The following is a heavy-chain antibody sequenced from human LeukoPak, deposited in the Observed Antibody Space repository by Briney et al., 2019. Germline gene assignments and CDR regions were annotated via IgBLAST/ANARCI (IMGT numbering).Heavy chain of an antibody. D-gene: IGHD6-19*01. CDR2: IYYSGST. Sequence: SETLSLTCTVSGYSISTNYYWGWIRQPPGKGLEWIGYIYYSGSTNYNPSLKSRITISIDTSKNQFSLKLSSVTAADTAVYYCARLGNAAVANPPHWGQGTLVTVSS. CDR3: ARLGNAAVANPPH. CDR1: GYSISTNYY. V-gene: IGHV4-38-2*02. J-gene: IGHJ1*01.